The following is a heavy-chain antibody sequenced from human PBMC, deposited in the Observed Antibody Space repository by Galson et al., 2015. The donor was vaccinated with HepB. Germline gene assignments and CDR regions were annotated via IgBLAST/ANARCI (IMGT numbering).Heavy chain of an antibody. D-gene: IGHD3-22*01. Sequence: SLRLSCAASGFTFSSYWTSWVRQAPGKGLEWVANIKQDGSEKYYVDSVKGRFTISRDNAKNSLYLQMNSLRAEDTAVYYCARDGDSSGYYSWFDYWGQGTLVTVSS. V-gene: IGHV3-7*01. J-gene: IGHJ4*02. CDR1: GFTFSSYW. CDR2: IKQDGSEK. CDR3: ARDGDSSGYYSWFDY.